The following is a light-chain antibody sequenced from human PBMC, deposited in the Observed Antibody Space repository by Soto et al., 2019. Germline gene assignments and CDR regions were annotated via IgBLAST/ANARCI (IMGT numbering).Light chain of an antibody. CDR3: SSYAGSDNPYV. Sequence: QSALTQPPSASGSPGQSVTISCTGTSGDVGGYDYVSWYQQHPGKAPKPMIYEVTKRPLGVPDRFSGSKSGNTASLTVSGLQAEDEADYYCSSYAGSDNPYVFRTGTKVTVL. V-gene: IGLV2-8*01. J-gene: IGLJ1*01. CDR2: EVT. CDR1: SGDVGGYDY.